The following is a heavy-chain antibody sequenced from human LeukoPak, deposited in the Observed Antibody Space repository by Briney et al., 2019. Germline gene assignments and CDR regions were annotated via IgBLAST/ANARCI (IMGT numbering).Heavy chain of an antibody. CDR3: ARGVSSSGWYDVDV. D-gene: IGHD6-19*01. J-gene: IGHJ6*02. CDR2: IYHSGST. Sequence: PSGTLSLTCAVSGGFISSSYWWSWVRQPPGKGLEWIGEIYHSGSTNYNPSLKSRVTISVDKSKNQFSLKLSSVTAADTAVYYCARGVSSSGWYDVDVWGQGTTVTVSS. CDR1: GGFISSSYW. V-gene: IGHV4-4*02.